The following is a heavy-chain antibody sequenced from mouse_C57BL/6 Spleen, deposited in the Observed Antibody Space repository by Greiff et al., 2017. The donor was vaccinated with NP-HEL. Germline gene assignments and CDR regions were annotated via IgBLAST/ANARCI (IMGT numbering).Heavy chain of an antibody. CDR3: ARRWEWVFAY. CDR1: GYTFTDYN. V-gene: IGHV1-18*01. Sequence: EVQLQQSGPELVKPGASVKIPCKASGYTFTDYNMDWVKQSHGKSLEWIGDINPNNGGTIYNQKFKGKATLTVDKSSSTAYMELRSLTSEDTAVYYCARRWEWVFAYWGQGTLVTVSA. D-gene: IGHD1-1*02. J-gene: IGHJ3*01. CDR2: INPNNGGT.